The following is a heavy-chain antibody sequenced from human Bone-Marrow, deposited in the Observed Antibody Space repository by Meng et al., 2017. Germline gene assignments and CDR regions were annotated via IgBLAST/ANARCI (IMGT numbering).Heavy chain of an antibody. CDR1: GYTFTSYY. J-gene: IGHJ6*02. D-gene: IGHD3-16*01. V-gene: IGHV1-46*01. CDR2: INPSGGST. Sequence: ASVKVSCKASGYTFTSYYMHWVRQAPGQGLEWMGIINPSGGSTSYAQKFQGRVTMTRDTSTSTVYMELSSLRSEDTAVYYCARDRGGVYVLYYYYGMDVWGQGTTVTVSS. CDR3: ARDRGGVYVLYYYYGMDV.